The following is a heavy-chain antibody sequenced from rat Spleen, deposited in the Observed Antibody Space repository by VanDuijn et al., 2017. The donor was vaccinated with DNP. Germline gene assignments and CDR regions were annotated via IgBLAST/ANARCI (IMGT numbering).Heavy chain of an antibody. CDR1: GFTFSDYY. D-gene: IGHD1-11*01. Sequence: EVQLVESDGGLVQPGRSLKLSCAASGFTFSDYYMAWVRQAPTKGLEWFATISYDGSSTYYRDSVKGRFTISRDNARSTLYLQIDSLRSEDTATYYCATGATEGFPYWGQGVMVTVSS. J-gene: IGHJ2*01. CDR2: ISYDGSST. CDR3: ATGATEGFPY. V-gene: IGHV5-29*01.